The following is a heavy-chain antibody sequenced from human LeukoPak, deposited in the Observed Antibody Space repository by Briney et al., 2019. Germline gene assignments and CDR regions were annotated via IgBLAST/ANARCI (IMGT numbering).Heavy chain of an antibody. J-gene: IGHJ4*02. V-gene: IGHV1-46*01. CDR1: GYTFPSYY. CDR3: ARGPYGSTVTTPIDY. D-gene: IGHD4-17*01. CDR2: INPSGGNT. Sequence: ASVKVSCKASGYTFPSYYMHWVRQAPGQGLEWMGVINPSGGNTNSAQKFQGRVTITRNTSISTAYMELSSLRSEDTAVYYCARGPYGSTVTTPIDYWGQGTLVTVSS.